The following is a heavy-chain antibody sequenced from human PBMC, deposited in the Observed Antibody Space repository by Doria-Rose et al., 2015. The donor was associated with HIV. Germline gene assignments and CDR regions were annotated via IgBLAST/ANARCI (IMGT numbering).Heavy chain of an antibody. CDR1: GSISSYY. Sequence: GSISSYYWNWIRQPPGKGLEWIGYIYSSGSTHYNSSLKSRVTISIDMSKSQFSLKLSSVTAADTAVYYCARFRPSRGIYYSLDVWGKGTTVTVSS. J-gene: IGHJ6*03. D-gene: IGHD3-10*01. CDR3: ARFRPSRGIYYSLDV. V-gene: IGHV4-4*09. CDR2: IYSSGST.